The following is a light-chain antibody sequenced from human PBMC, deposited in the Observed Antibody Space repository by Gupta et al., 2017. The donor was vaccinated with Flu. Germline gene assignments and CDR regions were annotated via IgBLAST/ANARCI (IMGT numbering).Light chain of an antibody. V-gene: IGKV1-33*01. Sequence: DLPLTQSPSSLSASVGDRVIITCQASQDINNCLNWYPQKPGSAPNLLIYDVSNLATGGPSRCSGSGSGKHCMRTSSSLQPEDLATSEGQKYEKLTRIFGGGTKVEMK. CDR3: QKYEKLTRI. CDR1: QDINNC. CDR2: DVS. J-gene: IGKJ4*01.